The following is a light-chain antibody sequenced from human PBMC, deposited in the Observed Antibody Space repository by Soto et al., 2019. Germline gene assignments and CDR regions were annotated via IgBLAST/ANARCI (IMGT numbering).Light chain of an antibody. J-gene: IGLJ3*02. V-gene: IGLV3-21*04. CDR3: QVWHNSSDHQV. CDR1: NVGSES. Sequence: SYELTQPPSVSVVPGKTARITCGGNNVGSESVHWYQQKPGQAPVMVIYYDSDRPSVIPERFSGSKSGNTATLTITRVEDGDEADYYCQVWHNSSDHQVFGGGTKVTVL. CDR2: YDS.